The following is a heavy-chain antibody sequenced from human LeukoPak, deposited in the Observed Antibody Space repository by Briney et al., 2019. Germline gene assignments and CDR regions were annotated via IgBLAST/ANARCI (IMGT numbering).Heavy chain of an antibody. CDR2: ISSSGSTI. Sequence: GGSLRLSCAASGFTFSSYEMNWVRQAPGKGLEWVSYISSSGSTIYYGDSVKGRFTISRDNAKNSLFLQMNSLRAEDTALYYCARAGMDGRGYYQGFDYWGQGTLVTVSS. J-gene: IGHJ4*02. V-gene: IGHV3-48*03. D-gene: IGHD3-22*01. CDR3: ARAGMDGRGYYQGFDY. CDR1: GFTFSSYE.